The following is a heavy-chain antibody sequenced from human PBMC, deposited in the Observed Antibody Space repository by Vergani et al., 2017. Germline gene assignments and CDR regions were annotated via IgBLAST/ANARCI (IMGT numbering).Heavy chain of an antibody. CDR1: GYTLPQLS. CDR2: FDPEDGET. CDR3: ATAEAAADLYGMDV. J-gene: IGHJ6*02. Sequence: QVQLVQSGAEVKKPGASVKVSCKVSGYTLPQLSMHWVRQAPGKGLEWVGGFDPEDGETIYAQKFQGRVTMTEDTSTDTAYMELSSLRSEDTAVYYCATAEAAADLYGMDVWGQGTTVTVSS. V-gene: IGHV1-24*01. D-gene: IGHD6-13*01.